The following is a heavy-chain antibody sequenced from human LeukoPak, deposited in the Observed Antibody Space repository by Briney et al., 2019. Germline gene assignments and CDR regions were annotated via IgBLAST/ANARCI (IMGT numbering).Heavy chain of an antibody. CDR3: AKTSGDRDFDY. CDR1: GFTFSSYS. V-gene: IGHV3-48*01. J-gene: IGHJ4*02. Sequence: PGGSLRLSCAASGFTFSSYSMNWVRQAPGKGLEWGSYISSSSSTIYYADSVKGRFTISRDNAKNSLYLQMNSLRAEDTAVYYCAKTSGDRDFDYWGQGTLVTVSS. CDR2: ISSSSSTI. D-gene: IGHD2-2*01.